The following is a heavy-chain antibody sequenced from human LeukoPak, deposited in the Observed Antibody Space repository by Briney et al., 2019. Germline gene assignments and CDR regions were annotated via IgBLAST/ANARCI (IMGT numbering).Heavy chain of an antibody. CDR2: ISYDGSNK. J-gene: IGHJ4*02. CDR1: GFTFSSYA. CDR3: AKGMSSGWYLVSDY. D-gene: IGHD6-19*01. V-gene: IGHV3-30-3*01. Sequence: PGRSLRLSCAASGFTFSSYAMHWVRQAPGKGLEWVAVISYDGSNKYYADSVKGRFTISRDNSKNTLYLQMNSLRAEDTAVYYCAKGMSSGWYLVSDYWGQGTLVTVSS.